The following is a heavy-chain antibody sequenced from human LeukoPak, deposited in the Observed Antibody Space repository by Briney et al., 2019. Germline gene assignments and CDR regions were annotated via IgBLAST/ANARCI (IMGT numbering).Heavy chain of an antibody. CDR1: GGSFSGYY. V-gene: IGHV4-34*01. J-gene: IGHJ6*03. CDR2: INHSGRT. Sequence: PSETLSLTCAVYGGSFSGYYWSWLRQPPGKGLEWIGAINHSGRTNYNPSLKSRATISVDTSKNQFSLKLSSVTAADTAVYYCARGVGYSYGYRTYYNYYMDVWGKGTTVTVSS. CDR3: ARGVGYSYGYRTYYNYYMDV. D-gene: IGHD5-18*01.